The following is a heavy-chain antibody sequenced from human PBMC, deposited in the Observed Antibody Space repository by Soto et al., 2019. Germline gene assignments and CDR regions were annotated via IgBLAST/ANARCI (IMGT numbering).Heavy chain of an antibody. V-gene: IGHV3-23*01. D-gene: IGHD6-13*01. CDR1: GFTFSSYA. CDR2: ISGSGGGT. Sequence: EVQLLESGGGLVQPGGSLRLSCAASGFTFSSYAMSWVRQAPGKGLEWVSAISGSGGGTYYADSVKGRFTISRDNSKNTLYLQLNILRAEDTAVYYCANSIAADGIAMDYWGQGTLVTVSS. J-gene: IGHJ4*02. CDR3: ANSIAADGIAMDY.